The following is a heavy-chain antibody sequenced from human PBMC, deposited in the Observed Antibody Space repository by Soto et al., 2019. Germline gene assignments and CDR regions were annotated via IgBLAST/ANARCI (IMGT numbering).Heavy chain of an antibody. D-gene: IGHD4-17*01. CDR1: GGSVNNADYF. V-gene: IGHV4-31*03. CDR3: ARDADYGGSRGGMDV. Sequence: QVRLEESGPGLVKTSETLSLICSVSGGSVNNADYFWSWIRHHPENGLEWIGYIYYSGSTRYNPSFKTRATLSIDTSKNQFSLRLNSVTVADTAVYFCARDADYGGSRGGMDVWGRGTTVTVSS. CDR2: IYYSGST. J-gene: IGHJ6*02.